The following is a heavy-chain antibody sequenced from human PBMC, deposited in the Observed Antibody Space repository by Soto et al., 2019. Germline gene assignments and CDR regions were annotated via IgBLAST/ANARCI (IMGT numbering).Heavy chain of an antibody. CDR3: ARGGYSSGWYIDY. CDR2: IYSGGTT. CDR1: GFTVSNNY. D-gene: IGHD6-19*01. V-gene: IGHV3-53*01. Sequence: HPGGSLRLSCAASGFTVSNNYMTWVRQAPGKGLEWVSLIYSGGTTYYADSVKGRFTISRDHSRNTLYLQMNSLRGEDTAVYYCARGGYSSGWYIDYWGQGTLVTVSS. J-gene: IGHJ4*02.